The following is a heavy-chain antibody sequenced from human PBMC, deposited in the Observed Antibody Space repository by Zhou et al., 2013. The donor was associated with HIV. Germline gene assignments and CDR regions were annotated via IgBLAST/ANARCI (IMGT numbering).Heavy chain of an antibody. D-gene: IGHD3-22*01. CDR3: ARNYDSSGYYPYDAFDI. J-gene: IGHJ3*02. CDR2: IYYSGST. CDR1: GGSISSHF. Sequence: QVQLQESGPGLVKASETLSLTCTVSGGSISSHFWSWIRQPPGKGLEWIGYIYYSGSTNYNPSLRSRVTISVDRSKNQFSLKLRSVTAADTAVYYCARNYDSSGYYPYDAFDIWGQGTMVTVSS. V-gene: IGHV4-59*11.